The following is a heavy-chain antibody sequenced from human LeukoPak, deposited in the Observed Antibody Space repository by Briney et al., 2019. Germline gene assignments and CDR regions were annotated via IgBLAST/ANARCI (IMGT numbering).Heavy chain of an antibody. Sequence: SETLSLTCTVSGGSISSGGYYWRWIRQHPGKGLEWIGYIYCSGCTYYNPSLKSRVTISVDTSKNQFSLKLSSVTAADTAVYYCARQCGYDFNYYGMDVWGQGTTVTVSS. CDR2: IYCSGCT. D-gene: IGHD5-12*01. J-gene: IGHJ6*02. CDR1: GGSISSGGYY. V-gene: IGHV4-31*03. CDR3: ARQCGYDFNYYGMDV.